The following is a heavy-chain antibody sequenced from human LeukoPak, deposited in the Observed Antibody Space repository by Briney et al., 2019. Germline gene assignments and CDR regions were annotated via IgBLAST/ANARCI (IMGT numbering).Heavy chain of an antibody. CDR2: IYYSGST. D-gene: IGHD2-21*02. CDR1: GGSISSYY. Sequence: SETLSLTCTVSGGSISSYYWGWIRQPPGKGLEWIGYIYYSGSTNYNPSLKSRVTISVDTSKNQFSLKLSSVTAADTAVYYCARLAYCGGDCYTSAFDIWGQGTMVTVSS. CDR3: ARLAYCGGDCYTSAFDI. J-gene: IGHJ3*02. V-gene: IGHV4-59*01.